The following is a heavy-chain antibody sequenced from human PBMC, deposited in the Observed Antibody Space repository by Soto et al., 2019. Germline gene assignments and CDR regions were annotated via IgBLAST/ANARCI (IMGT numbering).Heavy chain of an antibody. D-gene: IGHD3-3*01. CDR3: ARVIRAYYDFWSGYHRDDYYYYYLDV. CDR1: GYTFTSYD. Sequence: GASVKVSCKASGYTFTSYDINWVRQATGQGLEWMGWMNPNSGNTGYAQKFQGRVTMTRNTSISTAYMELSSLRSEDTAVYYCARVIRAYYDFWSGYHRDDYYYYYLDVWGKGTTVTVSS. V-gene: IGHV1-8*01. J-gene: IGHJ6*03. CDR2: MNPNSGNT.